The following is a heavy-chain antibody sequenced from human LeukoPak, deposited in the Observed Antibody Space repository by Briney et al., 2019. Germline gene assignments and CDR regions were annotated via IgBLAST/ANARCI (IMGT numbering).Heavy chain of an antibody. CDR2: IFYTGKI. J-gene: IGHJ6*02. CDR1: GVPLNSTKYN. V-gene: IGHV4-39*01. Sequence: SETPSLTRTVSGVPLNSTKYNSGWIRQTPGEGLGWIGSIFYTGKIYNNTSPKNRLTISGDTSINLLFLKVTSVPAADTAVYYCLRHWPSGLSSGGYYGMDDWGQGTTVTVSS. D-gene: IGHD6-19*01. CDR3: LRHWPSGLSSGGYYGMDD.